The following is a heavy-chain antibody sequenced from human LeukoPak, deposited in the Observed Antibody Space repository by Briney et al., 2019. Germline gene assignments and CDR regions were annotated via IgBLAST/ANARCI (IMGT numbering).Heavy chain of an antibody. J-gene: IGHJ4*02. CDR3: TTVGVYYDTSGLRGLFDY. CDR2: IKSRGDGGTT. V-gene: IGHV3-15*01. D-gene: IGHD3-22*01. Sequence: PGGSLRRSCAASGFTFSNAWMSWVRQAPGKGLEWVGRIKSRGDGGTTDYAAPVKGRFTISRDDSKNTLSLQMNSLKTEDTAVYYCTTVGVYYDTSGLRGLFDYWGQGTLVTVSS. CDR1: GFTFSNAW.